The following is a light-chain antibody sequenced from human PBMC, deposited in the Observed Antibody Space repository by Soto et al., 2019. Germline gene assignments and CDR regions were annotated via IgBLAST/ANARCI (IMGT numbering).Light chain of an antibody. CDR2: EVT. CDR1: SSDVGFYNH. V-gene: IGLV2-8*01. J-gene: IGLJ2*01. Sequence: QSALTQPASVSGSPGQSITISCSGTSSDVGFYNHVSWYQQHPGEAPKLLIYEVTIRPSGVPDRFSGSKSGNTASLTVSGLQAEDEANYYCSSYAGSNVLFGGGTKLTVL. CDR3: SSYAGSNVL.